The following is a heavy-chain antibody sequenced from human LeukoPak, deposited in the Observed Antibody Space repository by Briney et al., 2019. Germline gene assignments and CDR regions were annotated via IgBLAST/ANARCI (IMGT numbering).Heavy chain of an antibody. CDR1: GGSISSSSYY. CDR2: IYYSGST. Sequence: PSETLSLTCTVSGGSISSSSYYWGWIRQPPGKGLEWIGSIYYSGSTYYNPSLKSRVTISVDTSKNQFSLKLSSVTAADTAVYYCARYAVTTLNFDYWGQGTLVTVSS. V-gene: IGHV4-39*07. D-gene: IGHD4-17*01. J-gene: IGHJ4*02. CDR3: ARYAVTTLNFDY.